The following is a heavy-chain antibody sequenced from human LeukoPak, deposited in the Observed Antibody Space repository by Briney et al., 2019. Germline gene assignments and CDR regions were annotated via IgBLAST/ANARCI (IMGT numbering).Heavy chain of an antibody. D-gene: IGHD5-18*01. J-gene: IGHJ4*02. Sequence: SQTLSLTCAVSGGSISSGGYSWSWIRQPPGKGLEWIGYIYHSGSTYYNPSLKSRVTISVDRSKNQFSLKLSPVTAADTAVYYCAGRTYGYVMVDYWGQGTLVTVSS. CDR2: IYHSGST. V-gene: IGHV4-30-2*01. CDR3: AGRTYGYVMVDY. CDR1: GGSISSGGYS.